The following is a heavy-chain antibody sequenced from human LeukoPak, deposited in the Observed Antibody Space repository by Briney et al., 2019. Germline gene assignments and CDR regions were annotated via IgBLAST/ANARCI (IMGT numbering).Heavy chain of an antibody. J-gene: IGHJ5*02. CDR1: GYTFTNYA. V-gene: IGHV1-2*02. CDR2: INPNSGGT. CDR3: ARMWSTAASGWNWFDP. D-gene: IGHD6-13*01. Sequence: GASVKVSCKASGYTFTNYAMHWVRQAPGQRLEWMGWINPNSGGTNYAQKFQGRVTMTRDTSISTAYMELSSLRSDDTAMYYCARMWSTAASGWNWFDPWGQGTLVTVSS.